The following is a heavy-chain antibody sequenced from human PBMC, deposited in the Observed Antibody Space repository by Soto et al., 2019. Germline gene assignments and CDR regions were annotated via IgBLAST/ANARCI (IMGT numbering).Heavy chain of an antibody. Sequence: GGSLRLSCAASGFTFSSYAMSWVRQAPGKGLEWVSAISGSGGSTYYADSVKGRFTISGDNSKNTLYLQMNSLRAEDTAVYYCAKALDYYDSSGLFRGYYFDYWGQGTLVTVSS. J-gene: IGHJ4*02. V-gene: IGHV3-23*01. D-gene: IGHD3-22*01. CDR1: GFTFSSYA. CDR3: AKALDYYDSSGLFRGYYFDY. CDR2: ISGSGGST.